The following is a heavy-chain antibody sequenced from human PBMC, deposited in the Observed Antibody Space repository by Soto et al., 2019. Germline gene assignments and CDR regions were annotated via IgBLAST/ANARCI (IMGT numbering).Heavy chain of an antibody. Sequence: ASVKVSCKASGYTFTGYYMHWVRQAPGQGHEWMGWINPNSGGTNYAQKFQGWVTMTRDTSISTAYMELSRLRSDDTAVYYCAISYYYDSSGYYYSDAFDIWGQGTMVTVSS. J-gene: IGHJ3*02. CDR1: GYTFTGYY. V-gene: IGHV1-2*04. CDR2: INPNSGGT. D-gene: IGHD3-22*01. CDR3: AISYYYDSSGYYYSDAFDI.